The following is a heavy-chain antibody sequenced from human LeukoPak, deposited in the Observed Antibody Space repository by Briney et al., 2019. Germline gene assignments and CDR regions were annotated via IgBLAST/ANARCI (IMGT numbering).Heavy chain of an antibody. CDR3: AKDLEGSSGWYYYYYGMDV. V-gene: IGHV3-15*01. CDR1: GLTFKNAW. CDR2: LKRKVDGGTI. J-gene: IGHJ6*02. Sequence: GGSLRLSCAVSGLTFKNAWMSWVRQAPGKGLEWIGRLKRKVDGGTIEYAAPVKDRFTISRDDSKNTLYLQMNSLRAEDTAVYYCAKDLEGSSGWYYYYYGMDVWGQGTTVTVSS. D-gene: IGHD6-19*01.